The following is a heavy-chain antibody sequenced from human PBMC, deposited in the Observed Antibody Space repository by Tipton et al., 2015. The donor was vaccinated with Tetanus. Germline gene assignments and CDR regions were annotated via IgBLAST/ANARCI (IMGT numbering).Heavy chain of an antibody. Sequence: GSLRLSCAASGFTFSNYAMAWVRQAPGKGLEWVSGISVRGSHTYYADPVKGRFSISRDNSKNTVYLQMNSLRDEDTAVYYCAKSLYGGTDYWGQGTLVTISS. CDR3: AKSLYGGTDY. J-gene: IGHJ4*02. V-gene: IGHV3-23*01. D-gene: IGHD2-2*02. CDR2: ISVRGSHT. CDR1: GFTFSNYA.